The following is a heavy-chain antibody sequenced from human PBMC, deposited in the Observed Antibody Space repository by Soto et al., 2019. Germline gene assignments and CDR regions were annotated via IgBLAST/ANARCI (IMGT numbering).Heavy chain of an antibody. CDR1: GFTFSSYG. CDR3: ARDSERFLEGDYYGMDV. J-gene: IGHJ6*02. D-gene: IGHD3-3*01. V-gene: IGHV3-33*01. CDR2: IWYDGSNK. Sequence: HPGGSLRLSCAASGFTFSSYGMHWVRQAPGKGLEWVAVIWYDGSNKYYADSVKGRFTISRDNSKNTLYLQMNSLRAEDTAVYYCARDSERFLEGDYYGMDVWGQGTTVTVSS.